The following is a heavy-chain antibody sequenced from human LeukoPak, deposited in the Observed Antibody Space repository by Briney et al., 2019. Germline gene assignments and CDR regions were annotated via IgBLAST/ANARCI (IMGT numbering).Heavy chain of an antibody. V-gene: IGHV3-30*18. J-gene: IGHJ4*02. D-gene: IGHD7-27*01. CDR1: GFTFSSYG. CDR2: ISYDGSNK. CDR3: AKDLNWGGR. Sequence: GGSLRLSCAASGFTFSSYGMHWVRQAPGKGLEWVAVISYDGSNKYYADSVKGRFTISRDNSKNTPYLQINSLRAEDTAVYYCAKDLNWGGRWGQGTLVTVSS.